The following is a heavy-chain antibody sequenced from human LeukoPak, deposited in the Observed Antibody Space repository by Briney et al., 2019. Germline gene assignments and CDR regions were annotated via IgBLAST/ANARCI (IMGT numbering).Heavy chain of an antibody. CDR1: GFTFSSYE. Sequence: GGSLRLSCAASGFTFSSYEMNWVRQAPGKGLEWVSYISSSGSTIYYADSVKGRFTISRDNAKNSLYLQMNSLRAEDTAVYYCAREVATSNGDYWGQGTLVTVSS. J-gene: IGHJ4*02. CDR2: ISSSGSTI. V-gene: IGHV3-48*03. D-gene: IGHD5-12*01. CDR3: AREVATSNGDY.